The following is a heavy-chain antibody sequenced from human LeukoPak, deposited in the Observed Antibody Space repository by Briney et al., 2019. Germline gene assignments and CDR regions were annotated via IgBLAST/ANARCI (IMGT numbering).Heavy chain of an antibody. J-gene: IGHJ6*03. V-gene: IGHV1-69*13. Sequence: ASVKVSCKASGGTFSSYAINWVRQAPGQGLEWMGGIIPIFGTANYAQKFQGRVTITADESTSTAYMELSSLRSEDTAVYYCARGSGVVVPAAPYYYYYMDVWGKGTTVTVSS. CDR1: GGTFSSYA. CDR3: ARGSGVVVPAAPYYYYYMDV. CDR2: IIPIFGTA. D-gene: IGHD2-2*01.